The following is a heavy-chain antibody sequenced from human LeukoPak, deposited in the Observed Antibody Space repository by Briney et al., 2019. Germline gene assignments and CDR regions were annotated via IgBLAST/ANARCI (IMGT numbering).Heavy chain of an antibody. CDR2: ITGSGGRT. D-gene: IGHD2-2*01. CDR3: ANGDCSSTSCYQSPLGN. V-gene: IGHV3-23*01. CDR1: GFTFSSYA. J-gene: IGHJ4*02. Sequence: GGSLRLSCAASGFTFSSYAMNWVRQAPGKGLEWVSGITGSGGRTYYADSVKGRFTISRDNSKNTVFLQMNSLRAEDTAIYYCANGDCSSTSCYQSPLGNWGQGTLVTVSS.